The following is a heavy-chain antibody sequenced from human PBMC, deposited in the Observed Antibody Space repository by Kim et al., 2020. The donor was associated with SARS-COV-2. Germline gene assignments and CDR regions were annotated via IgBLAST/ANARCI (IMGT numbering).Heavy chain of an antibody. Sequence: SEKYYLGSVKGRFTISRDNAKNSLYLQMNSLRAEDTAVYYCARDSRTYGDWGQGTLVTVSS. J-gene: IGHJ4*02. V-gene: IGHV3-7*01. D-gene: IGHD4-17*01. CDR3: ARDSRTYGD. CDR2: SEK.